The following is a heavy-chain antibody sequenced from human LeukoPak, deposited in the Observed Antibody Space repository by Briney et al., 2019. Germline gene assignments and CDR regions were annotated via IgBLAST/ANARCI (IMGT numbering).Heavy chain of an antibody. D-gene: IGHD6-19*01. J-gene: IGHJ4*02. CDR2: IYYSGST. V-gene: IGHV4-61*01. CDR1: GGSVSSGSYY. CDR3: ARADSSGWYANYFDY. Sequence: SETLSLTCTVSGGSVSSGSYYWSWIRQPPGKGLEWIGYIYYSGSTNYNPSPKSRVTISVDTSKNQFSLKLSSVTAADTAVYYCARADSSGWYANYFDYWGQGTLVTVSS.